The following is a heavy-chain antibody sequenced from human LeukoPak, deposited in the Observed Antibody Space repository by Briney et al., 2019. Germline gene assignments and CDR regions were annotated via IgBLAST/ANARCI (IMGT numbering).Heavy chain of an antibody. CDR3: AKGGQLSPGPNWFDP. D-gene: IGHD6-6*01. V-gene: IGHV3-30*02. CDR2: IRYDGSNK. J-gene: IGHJ5*02. Sequence: GSLRLSCAASGFTFSSYGMHWVRQAPGKGLEWVAFIRYDGSNKYYADSVKGRFTISRDNSKNTLYLQMNSLRAEDTAVYYCAKGGQLSPGPNWFDPWGQGTLVTVSS. CDR1: GFTFSSYG.